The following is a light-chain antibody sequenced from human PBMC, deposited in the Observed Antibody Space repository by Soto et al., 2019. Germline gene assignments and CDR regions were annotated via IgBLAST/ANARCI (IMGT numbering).Light chain of an antibody. Sequence: QSVLPQPPSASGTPGQRVTISCSGSSSNIGSNTVNWYQQLPGTAPKLLIYSNNQRPSGVPDRFSGSKSGTSASLAISGLQSEYEADYYCAAWDDSLNGVVFGGGTKLTVL. CDR3: AAWDDSLNGVV. CDR1: SSNIGSNT. V-gene: IGLV1-44*01. J-gene: IGLJ3*02. CDR2: SNN.